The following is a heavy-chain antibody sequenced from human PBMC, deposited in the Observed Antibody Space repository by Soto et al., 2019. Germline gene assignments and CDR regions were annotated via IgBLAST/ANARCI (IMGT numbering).Heavy chain of an antibody. CDR2: ISYDGSNK. Sequence: GGSLSLSCAASGFTFSSYAMHWVRQAPGKGLEWVAVISYDGSNKYYADSVKGRFTISRDNSKNTLYLQMNSLRAEDTAVYYCAKDVKLRFLELSHEPGDYYYYGMDVWGQGTTVTVSS. V-gene: IGHV3-30-3*01. J-gene: IGHJ6*02. CDR3: AKDVKLRFLELSHEPGDYYYYGMDV. CDR1: GFTFSSYA. D-gene: IGHD3-3*01.